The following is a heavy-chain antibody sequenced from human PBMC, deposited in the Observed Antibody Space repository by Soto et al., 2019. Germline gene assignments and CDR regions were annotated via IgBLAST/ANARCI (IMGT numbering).Heavy chain of an antibody. CDR1: GFNVMSYW. V-gene: IGHV3-7*01. J-gene: IGHJ4*02. D-gene: IGHD5-12*01. CDR2: IKDDGSEI. CDR3: ARDIGFDYVN. Sequence: GGSLRLSCAVSGFNVMSYWMSWVRQAPGKGLEWVASIKDDGSEIYYLQSVRGRFTISRDSARNALHLAMNYMSAEDTGVYFCARDIGFDYVNWGQGTLVTVS.